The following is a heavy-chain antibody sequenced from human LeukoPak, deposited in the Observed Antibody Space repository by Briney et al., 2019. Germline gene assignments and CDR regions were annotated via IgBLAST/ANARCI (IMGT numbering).Heavy chain of an antibody. CDR3: ATQGLLDAFDV. V-gene: IGHV3-15*01. J-gene: IGHJ3*01. CDR2: IKSKTDAGTA. D-gene: IGHD3-22*01. CDR1: GFTFSDAW. Sequence: GGTLRLSCAASGFTFSDAWMIWVRRAPGKGLEWVVRIKSKTDAGTADCAAPVKGKLTISRDDSNSTLYLQMNSLTTEDTAVYYCATQGLLDAFDVWGQGTMVIVSS.